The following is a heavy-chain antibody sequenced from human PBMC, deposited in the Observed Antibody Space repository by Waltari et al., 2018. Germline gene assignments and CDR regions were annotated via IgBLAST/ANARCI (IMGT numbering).Heavy chain of an antibody. V-gene: IGHV1-18*01. CDR1: GYTFSDYG. CDR2: IRGNKGHT. J-gene: IGHJ5*02. D-gene: IGHD3-3*01. Sequence: QVQLVQSGAEVKKPGASVKVSCKASGYTFSDYGISWVRQAPGQGLEWMGWIRGNKGHTNHAQKVQGRLTMTEDTSATTVYMELTYLTSDDTAVYYCARERHRLMEEGYLMALDPWGQGTLVTVSS. CDR3: ARERHRLMEEGYLMALDP.